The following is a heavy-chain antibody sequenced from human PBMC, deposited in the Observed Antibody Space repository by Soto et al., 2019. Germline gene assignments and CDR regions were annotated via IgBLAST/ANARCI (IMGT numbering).Heavy chain of an antibody. CDR3: ARKGPRLEEGFDY. D-gene: IGHD3-16*01. Sequence: SETLSLTCTVSGGSVSSGGYYWNWIRQPPGRGLEWIGYMYYSGSADYNSSLKSRVTISVDRSKNQVFLRVSSVTAADTAVYYCARKGPRLEEGFDYWGQGILVTVSS. CDR1: GGSVSSGGYY. CDR2: MYYSGSA. V-gene: IGHV4-61*08. J-gene: IGHJ4*02.